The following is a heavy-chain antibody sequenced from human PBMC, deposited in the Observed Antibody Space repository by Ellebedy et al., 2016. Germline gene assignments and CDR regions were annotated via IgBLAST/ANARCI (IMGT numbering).Heavy chain of an antibody. J-gene: IGHJ4*02. CDR1: GFSISDKY. Sequence: GESLKISCAASGFSISDKYMSWVRQAPGKGLEWVSINYAGGIPHYSDSVKGRFTISRDNSKNTLYLQMDSLRVDDTAVYYCASAYCSGSSCPRPLSDWGQGTLVTVSS. CDR2: NYAGGIP. D-gene: IGHD2-15*01. V-gene: IGHV3-53*01. CDR3: ASAYCSGSSCPRPLSD.